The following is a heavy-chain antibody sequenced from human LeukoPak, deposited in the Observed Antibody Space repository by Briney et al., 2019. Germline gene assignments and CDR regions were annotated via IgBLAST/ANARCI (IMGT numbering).Heavy chain of an antibody. CDR1: RLGVGSKC. CDR2: IYSGGST. D-gene: IGHD5-18*01. V-gene: IGHV3-53*04. J-gene: IGHJ4*02. CDR3: ARGGSYGFSFFDY. Sequence: YVRLSVEARRLGVGSKCMCWVRQAQEKGLEWVSVIYSGGSTYYADSVKGRFTISRHNSKNTLYLQMNSLRAEDTAVYYCARGGSYGFSFFDYWGQGTLVTVSS.